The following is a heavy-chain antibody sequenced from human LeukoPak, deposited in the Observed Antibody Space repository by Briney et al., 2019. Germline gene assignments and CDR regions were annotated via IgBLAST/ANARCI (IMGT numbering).Heavy chain of an antibody. J-gene: IGHJ4*02. Sequence: PAGSLRLSCAASGFTFDDYAMHWVRQAPGKGLEWVSGISWNSGSIGYADSVKGRFTISRDNAKNSLYLQMNSLRAEDTALYYCAKVMEYCGGDCYSGFDYWGQGTLVTVSS. CDR3: AKVMEYCGGDCYSGFDY. CDR2: ISWNSGSI. CDR1: GFTFDDYA. D-gene: IGHD2-21*02. V-gene: IGHV3-9*01.